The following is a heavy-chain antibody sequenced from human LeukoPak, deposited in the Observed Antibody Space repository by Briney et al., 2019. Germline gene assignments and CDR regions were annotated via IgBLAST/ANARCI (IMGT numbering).Heavy chain of an antibody. J-gene: IGHJ4*02. D-gene: IGHD6-19*01. CDR2: IRYDGSNK. Sequence: GGSLRLSCAGSGFTFNTYGMHWVRQAPGRGLEWVAFIRYDGSNKYYADSVKGRFTISRDNSKNTLYLQMNSLRAEDTAVYYCAKATGGEQWLVPDYWGQGTLVTVSS. CDR1: GFTFNTYG. V-gene: IGHV3-30*02. CDR3: AKATGGEQWLVPDY.